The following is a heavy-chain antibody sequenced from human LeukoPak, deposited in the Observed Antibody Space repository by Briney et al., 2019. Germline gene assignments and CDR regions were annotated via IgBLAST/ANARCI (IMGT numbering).Heavy chain of an antibody. V-gene: IGHV4-59*07. CDR2: FYDTRSP. CDR3: ARGRGSLTY. J-gene: IGHJ4*02. CDR1: GGSLSLYY. D-gene: IGHD3-10*01. Sequence: SDTLSLTCTVSGGSLSLYYWSWIRQPPGKGLEWIGYFYDTRSPKYNPSLERRVTISVDMSRNQFSLNLTSVTAADTAVYYCARGRGSLTYWGQGTLATVSS.